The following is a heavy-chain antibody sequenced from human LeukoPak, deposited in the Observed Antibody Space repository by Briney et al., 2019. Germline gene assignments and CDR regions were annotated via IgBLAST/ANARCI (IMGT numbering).Heavy chain of an antibody. D-gene: IGHD1-26*01. J-gene: IGHJ6*03. CDR2: MNPNSGNT. V-gene: IGHV1-8*03. CDR1: GYTFTSYD. Sequence: ASVKVSCKASGYTFTSYDINWVRQATGQGLEWMGWMNPNSGNTGYAQKFQGRVTITRNTSISTAYMELSSLRSEDTAVYYCARVGGATNPDYYMDVWGKGTTVTVSS. CDR3: ARVGGATNPDYYMDV.